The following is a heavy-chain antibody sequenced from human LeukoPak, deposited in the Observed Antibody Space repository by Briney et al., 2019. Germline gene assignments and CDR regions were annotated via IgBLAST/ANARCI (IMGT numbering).Heavy chain of an antibody. CDR2: IDQSGTT. V-gene: IGHV4-38-2*02. Sequence: SETLSLTCTVSSYSISSGYYWGWIRQSPGKGLEWIGSIDQSGTTYYHPSLKSRVAISVDTSKNQFSLQLTSVTAADTAVYFCGRDRPTGYYDYWGQGILVTVSS. J-gene: IGHJ4*02. CDR3: GRDRPTGYYDY. D-gene: IGHD3-9*01. CDR1: SYSISSGYY.